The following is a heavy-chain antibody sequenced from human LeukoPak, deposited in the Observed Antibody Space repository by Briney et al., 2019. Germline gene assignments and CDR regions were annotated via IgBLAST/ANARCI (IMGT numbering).Heavy chain of an antibody. J-gene: IGHJ3*02. D-gene: IGHD1-26*01. V-gene: IGHV4-39*01. CDR3: ARLRIVGATDAFDI. Sequence: SETLSLTCTVSGGSISSSSYYWGWTRQPPGKGLEWIGSIYYSGSTYYNPSLKSRVTISVDTSKNQFSLKLSSVTAADTAVYYCARLRIVGATDAFDIWGQGTMVTVSS. CDR2: IYYSGST. CDR1: GGSISSSSYY.